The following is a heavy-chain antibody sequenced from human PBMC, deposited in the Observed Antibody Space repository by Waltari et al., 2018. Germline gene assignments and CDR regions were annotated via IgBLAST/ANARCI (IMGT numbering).Heavy chain of an antibody. V-gene: IGHV3-74*01. J-gene: IGHJ4*02. CDR3: GRVGAVAGRGIDY. CDR2: INSDGRST. CDR1: GCTFSSYW. D-gene: IGHD6-19*01. Sequence: EVQLVESGGGVVQPGGSLRRSCAASGCTFSSYWRHWVRQAPGKGLVWCSRINSDGRSTSYADSVKGRFTISRDNAKNTLYLQMNSLRAEDTAVYYCGRVGAVAGRGIDYWGQGTLVTVSS.